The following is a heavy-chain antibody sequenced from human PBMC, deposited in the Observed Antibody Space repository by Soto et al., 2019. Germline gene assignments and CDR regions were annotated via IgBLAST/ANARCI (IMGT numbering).Heavy chain of an antibody. CDR2: INPNSGGT. Sequence: GASVKVSCKASGYTFTGYYMHWVRQAPGQGLEWMGWINPNSGGTNYAQKFQGWVTMTRDTSISTAYMELSRLRSDDTAVYYCASRPRNYDFWSGSEYYFDYWGQGTLVTVSS. CDR1: GYTFTGYY. V-gene: IGHV1-2*04. D-gene: IGHD3-3*01. J-gene: IGHJ4*02. CDR3: ASRPRNYDFWSGSEYYFDY.